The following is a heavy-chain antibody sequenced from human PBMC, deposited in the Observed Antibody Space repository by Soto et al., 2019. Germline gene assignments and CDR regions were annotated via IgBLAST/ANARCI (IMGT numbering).Heavy chain of an antibody. CDR2: IIPIFGTA. CDR1: GGTFSSYA. Sequence: QVQLVQSGAEVKKPGSSVKVSCKASGGTFSSYAISWVRQAPGQGLEWMGGIIPIFGTANYAQKFQGRVTIXVDGSXXTAYMELSSLRSEDTAVYYCARDQDSSGWPNWFDPWGQGTLVTVSS. J-gene: IGHJ5*02. V-gene: IGHV1-69*12. D-gene: IGHD6-19*01. CDR3: ARDQDSSGWPNWFDP.